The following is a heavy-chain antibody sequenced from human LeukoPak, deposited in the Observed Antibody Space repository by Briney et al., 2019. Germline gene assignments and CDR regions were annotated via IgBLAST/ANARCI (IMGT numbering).Heavy chain of an antibody. V-gene: IGHV3-23*01. CDR2: ISGSGGST. CDR3: AKDRGYQDYFDY. D-gene: IGHD6-25*01. CDR1: GFTFSSYA. Sequence: GGSLRLSCAASGFTFSSYAMSWVRQAPGKGLEWVSAISGSGGSTYYADSVKGRFTISRDNSKNTPYLQMNSLRAEDTAVYYCAKDRGYQDYFDYWGQGTLVTVSS. J-gene: IGHJ4*02.